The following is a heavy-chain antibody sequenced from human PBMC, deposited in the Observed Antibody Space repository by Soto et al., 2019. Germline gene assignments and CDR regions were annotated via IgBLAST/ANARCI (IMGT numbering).Heavy chain of an antibody. V-gene: IGHV1-69*13. D-gene: IGHD3-3*01. CDR2: IIPIFGTA. CDR3: ARARDFWSGSPENYYYYGMDV. J-gene: IGHJ6*02. Sequence: SVKVSCKASGGTFSSYAISWVRQAPGQGLEWMGGIIPIFGTANYAQKFQGRVTITADESTSTAYMELSSLRSEDTAVYYCARARDFWSGSPENYYYYGMDVWGQGTTVTVSS. CDR1: GGTFSSYA.